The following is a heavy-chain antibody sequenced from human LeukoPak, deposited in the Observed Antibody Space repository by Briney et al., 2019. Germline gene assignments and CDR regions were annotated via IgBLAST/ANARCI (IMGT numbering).Heavy chain of an antibody. CDR3: ARDDRNYYGSGSYDY. CDR2: ISAYNGNT. D-gene: IGHD3-10*01. Sequence: ASVKVSCKASGYTFTSYGISWVRQAPGQGLEWMGWISAYNGNTNYAQKLQGRVTITTDTSTSTAYMELRRLRSDDTAVYYCARDDRNYYGSGSYDYWGQGTLVTVSS. V-gene: IGHV1-18*01. J-gene: IGHJ4*02. CDR1: GYTFTSYG.